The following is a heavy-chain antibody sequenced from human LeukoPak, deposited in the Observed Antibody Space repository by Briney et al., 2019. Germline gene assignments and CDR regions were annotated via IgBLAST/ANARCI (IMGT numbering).Heavy chain of an antibody. CDR3: ARGSSSWYGGLDY. V-gene: IGHV1-69*01. J-gene: IGHJ4*02. CDR2: IIPIFGTA. Sequence: SVKVSCKDSGGTFSSYAISWVRQAPGQGLEWMGGIIPIFGTANYAQKFQGRVTITADESTSTAYMELSSLRSEDTAVYYCARGSSSWYGGLDYWGQGTLVTVSS. D-gene: IGHD6-13*01. CDR1: GGTFSSYA.